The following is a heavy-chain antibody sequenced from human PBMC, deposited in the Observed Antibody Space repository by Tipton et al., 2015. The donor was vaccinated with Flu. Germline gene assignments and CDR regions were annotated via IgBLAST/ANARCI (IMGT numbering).Heavy chain of an antibody. V-gene: IGHV4-39*07. D-gene: IGHD4-11*01. CDR3: ARRDYSNYVSDPKNWFDP. J-gene: IGHJ5*02. Sequence: TLSLTCTVSGDSISSGSYFWGWIRQAPGKGLEWIGNIHYSGSPHYNPSLKSRVTISVDTSKNQFSLRLSSVTAADTAVYYCARRDYSNYVSDPKNWFDPWGQGTLVTVSS. CDR2: IHYSGSP. CDR1: GDSISSGSYF.